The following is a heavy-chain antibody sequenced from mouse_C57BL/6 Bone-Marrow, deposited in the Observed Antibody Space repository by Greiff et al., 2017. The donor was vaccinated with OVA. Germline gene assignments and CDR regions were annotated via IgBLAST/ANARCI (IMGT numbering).Heavy chain of an antibody. Sequence: VQLQQPGAELVMPGASVKLSCKASGYTFTSYWMHWVKQRPGQGLEWIGELDPSDSYTNYNQKFKGKSTLTVDKSSSTAYMQLSSLTSEDSAVYYCARGYGYAWFAYWGQGTLVTVSA. CDR3: ARGYGYAWFAY. CDR1: GYTFTSYW. J-gene: IGHJ3*01. V-gene: IGHV1-69*01. D-gene: IGHD2-2*01. CDR2: LDPSDSYT.